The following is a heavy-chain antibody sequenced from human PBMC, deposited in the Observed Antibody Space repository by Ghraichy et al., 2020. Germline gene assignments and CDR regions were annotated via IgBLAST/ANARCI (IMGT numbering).Heavy chain of an antibody. CDR1: GYTFTNYG. Sequence: ASVKVSCKASGYTFTNYGFHWVRQAAGHWLEWMGWINPGNGNTRYSQKFQGRVTITRDTSASTAYMELSSLRSEDTAVYYCASSYCCCDCYPPGFYFDYWGQGTLVIAS. CDR3: ASSYCCCDCYPPGFYFDY. J-gene: IGHJ4*02. D-gene: IGHD2-21*02. CDR2: INPGNGNT. V-gene: IGHV1-3*01.